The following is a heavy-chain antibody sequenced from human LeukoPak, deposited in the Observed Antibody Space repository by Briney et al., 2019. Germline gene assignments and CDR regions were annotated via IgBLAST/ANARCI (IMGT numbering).Heavy chain of an antibody. D-gene: IGHD2-2*01. CDR1: GITLSSYW. V-gene: IGHV3-74*01. CDR3: AKRLSSTSCWGLDY. J-gene: IGHJ4*02. CDR2: INSDGTFT. Sequence: GGSLRLSCAASGITLSSYWMHWVRQAPGKGLVWVSRINSDGTFTNYADSVKGRFTISRDNAKNTLYLQMNSLRAEDTAVYYCAKRLSSTSCWGLDYWGQGTLVTVSS.